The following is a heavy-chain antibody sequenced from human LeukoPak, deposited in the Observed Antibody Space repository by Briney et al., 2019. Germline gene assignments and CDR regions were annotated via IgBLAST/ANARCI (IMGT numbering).Heavy chain of an antibody. J-gene: IGHJ4*02. D-gene: IGHD6-6*01. Sequence: VASVKVSCKASGYIFTSYGVNWVRPAPGQGLEWMGWINPDNGYTNYAQKLQGRVTMTTDTSTSTAYMELRNLRSDDRAMYYCARKLGSDYWGQGTLVTVPS. CDR2: INPDNGYT. V-gene: IGHV1-18*01. CDR3: ARKLGSDY. CDR1: GYIFTSYG.